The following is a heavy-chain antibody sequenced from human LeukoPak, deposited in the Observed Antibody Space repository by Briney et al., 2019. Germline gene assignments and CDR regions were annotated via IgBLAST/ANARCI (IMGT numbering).Heavy chain of an antibody. CDR3: ARGVPTYYDFWSGRASYYYYYMDV. J-gene: IGHJ6*03. D-gene: IGHD3-3*01. V-gene: IGHV4-59*01. CDR1: GGSISSYY. CDR2: IYYSGST. Sequence: SETLSLTCTVSGGSISSYYWSWIRQPPGKGLEWIGYIYYSGSTNYNPSLKSRVTISVDTSKNQFSLKLSSVTAADTAVYYCARGVPTYYDFWSGRASYYYYYMDVWGKGTTVTVSS.